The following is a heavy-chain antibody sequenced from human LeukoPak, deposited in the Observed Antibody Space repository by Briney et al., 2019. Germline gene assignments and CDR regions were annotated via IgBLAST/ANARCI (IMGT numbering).Heavy chain of an antibody. D-gene: IGHD1-26*01. CDR2: VWYDGNNK. CDR3: AREAGVGAGSFDS. J-gene: IGHJ4*02. V-gene: IGHV3-33*01. Sequence: GGSLRLSCAASGFRFTSYAMHWVRQAPGQGLEWAVIVWYDGNNKYYADSVKGRFTVSRDNSGDMVYLQMDSLRPEDTAVYYCAREAGVGAGSFDSWGQGTLVIVSS. CDR1: GFRFTSYA.